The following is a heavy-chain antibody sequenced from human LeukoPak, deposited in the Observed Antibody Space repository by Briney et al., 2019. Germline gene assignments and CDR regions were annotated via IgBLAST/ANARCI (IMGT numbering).Heavy chain of an antibody. Sequence: PSETLSLTCAVYGDSLSRYYWTWIRQSPGKGLEWLGEINPSGSPDYNPSLKSRATTSVDTSKNQFSLRLASVTAADTAVYYCASVRHDPLEYYYYIDVWGKGTTVTVSS. V-gene: IGHV4-34*01. J-gene: IGHJ6*03. CDR3: ASVRHDPLEYYYYIDV. CDR1: GDSLSRYY. CDR2: INPSGSP. D-gene: IGHD2/OR15-2a*01.